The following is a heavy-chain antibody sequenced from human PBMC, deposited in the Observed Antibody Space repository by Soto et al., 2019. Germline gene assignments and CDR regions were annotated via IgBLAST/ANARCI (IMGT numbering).Heavy chain of an antibody. J-gene: IGHJ6*02. CDR1: GYTFTSYA. D-gene: IGHD1-26*01. V-gene: IGHV1-3*01. Sequence: ASVKVSCKASGYTFTSYAMHWVRQAPGQRLEWMGWINAGNGNTKYSQKFQGRVTITRDTSASTAYMELSSLRSEDTAVYYCARVGVVGATTGYYYGMDVWGQGTTVTVSS. CDR2: INAGNGNT. CDR3: ARVGVVGATTGYYYGMDV.